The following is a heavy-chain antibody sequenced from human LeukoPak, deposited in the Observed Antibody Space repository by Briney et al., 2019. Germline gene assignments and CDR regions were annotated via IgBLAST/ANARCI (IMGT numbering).Heavy chain of an antibody. CDR1: GGSISKYY. CDR2: MSDSASS. Sequence: PSETLSLTCTVSGGSISKYYWGWIRQPPGKGLEWIAYMSDSASSKYKSSLKSRVTISLDTSKNQFSLKLSSVTAADMAVYYCAGSSSGYYYVGYFDYWGQGTPVTVSS. D-gene: IGHD3-22*01. CDR3: AGSSSGYYYVGYFDY. J-gene: IGHJ4*02. V-gene: IGHV4-59*01.